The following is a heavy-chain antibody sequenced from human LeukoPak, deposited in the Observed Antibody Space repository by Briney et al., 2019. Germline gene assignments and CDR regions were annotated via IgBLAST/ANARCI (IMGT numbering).Heavy chain of an antibody. Sequence: GGSLRLSCAASGFTFSSYAMSWVRQAPGKGLEWVSGMSGSGGSTYYADSVKGRFTISRDNSKNTPYLQMNSLRAEDTAVYYCAKGNYDILTAPDAFDIWGQGTMVTVSS. J-gene: IGHJ3*02. V-gene: IGHV3-23*01. D-gene: IGHD3-9*01. CDR1: GFTFSSYA. CDR2: MSGSGGST. CDR3: AKGNYDILTAPDAFDI.